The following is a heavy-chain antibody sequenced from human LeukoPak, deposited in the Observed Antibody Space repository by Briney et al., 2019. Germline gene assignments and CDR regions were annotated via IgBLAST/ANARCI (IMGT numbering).Heavy chain of an antibody. CDR2: IKQDGSEK. CDR3: GRDNYDNSIHHPFDH. D-gene: IGHD3-22*01. V-gene: IGHV3-7*03. J-gene: IGHJ4*02. CDR1: EFTFSTYW. Sequence: GGSLRLSCAASEFTFSTYWMSWVRQAPGKGLEWVADIKQDGSEKYYVDSVKGRFTISRQNAKNSLFLQMNSLQIEDTAVYYCGRDNYDNSIHHPFDHWGQGTLVTVSS.